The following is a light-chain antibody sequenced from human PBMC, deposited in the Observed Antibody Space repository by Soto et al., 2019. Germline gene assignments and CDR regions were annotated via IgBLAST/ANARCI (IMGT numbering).Light chain of an antibody. CDR2: EVS. V-gene: IGLV2-14*01. Sequence: QSVLTQPASVSGSPGQSITISCTGTSSDVGGYKYVSWYQQYPGKAPKLMIYEVSNRPSGVSNRFSGSKSGNTASLTISGLQAEDEADYYCTSYTSSTTRVFGTGTKVTVL. CDR3: TSYTSSTTRV. CDR1: SSDVGGYKY. J-gene: IGLJ1*01.